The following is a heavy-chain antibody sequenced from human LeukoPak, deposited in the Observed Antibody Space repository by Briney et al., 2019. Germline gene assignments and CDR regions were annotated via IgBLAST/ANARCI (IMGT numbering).Heavy chain of an antibody. CDR3: AGGGGGYSYSLQRGYYFDY. V-gene: IGHV3-48*03. CDR2: ISSSGSTI. CDR1: GFTFSSYE. J-gene: IGHJ4*02. Sequence: GGSLRLSCAASGFTFSSYEMNWVRQAPGKGLEWISYISSSGSTIYYADSVKGRFTISRDNAQNSLYLQMNSLRAEDTAVYYCAGGGGGYSYSLQRGYYFDYWGQGTLVTVSS. D-gene: IGHD5-18*01.